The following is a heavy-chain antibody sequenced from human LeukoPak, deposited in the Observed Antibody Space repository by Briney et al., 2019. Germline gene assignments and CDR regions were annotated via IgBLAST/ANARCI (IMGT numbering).Heavy chain of an antibody. CDR1: GGTFSSYA. V-gene: IGHV1-69*04. J-gene: IGHJ4*02. CDR2: IIPILGIA. CDR3: ARAPIRGDFWSGYYYPIDY. D-gene: IGHD3-3*01. Sequence: GASVKVSCKASGGTFSSYAISWVRQAPGQGLEWMGRIIPILGIANYAQKFQGRVTITADKSTSTAYMELSSLRSEDTAVYYCARAPIRGDFWSGYYYPIDYWGQGTLVTVSS.